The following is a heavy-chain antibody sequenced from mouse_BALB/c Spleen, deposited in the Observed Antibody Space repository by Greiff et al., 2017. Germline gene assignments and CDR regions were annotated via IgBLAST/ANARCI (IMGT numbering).Heavy chain of an antibody. Sequence: EVQLQESGGGLVKPGGSLKLSCAASGFTFSSYAMSWVRQTPEKRLEWVASISSGGSTYYPDSVKGRFTISRDNARNILYLQMSSLRSEDTAMYYCARGGDYYGSSSFAYWGQGTLVTVSA. V-gene: IGHV5-6-5*01. D-gene: IGHD1-1*01. CDR1: GFTFSSYA. CDR3: ARGGDYYGSSSFAY. CDR2: ISSGGST. J-gene: IGHJ3*01.